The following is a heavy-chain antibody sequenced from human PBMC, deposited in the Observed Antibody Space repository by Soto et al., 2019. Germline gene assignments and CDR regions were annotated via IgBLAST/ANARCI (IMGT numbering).Heavy chain of an antibody. CDR2: ISYDGSNK. V-gene: IGHV3-30*18. Sequence: QVQLVESGGGVVQPGRSLRLSCAASGFTFSSYGMHWVRQAPGKGLEWVAVISYDGSNKYYADSVKGRFTISRDNSKNTLYLQMNSLRAEDTAVYYCAKEPRSNGYFDLWGRGTLVTVSS. CDR1: GFTFSSYG. D-gene: IGHD3-16*01. J-gene: IGHJ2*01. CDR3: AKEPRSNGYFDL.